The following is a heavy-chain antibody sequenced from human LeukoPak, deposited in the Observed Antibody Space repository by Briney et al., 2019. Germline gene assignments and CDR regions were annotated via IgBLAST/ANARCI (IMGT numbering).Heavy chain of an antibody. CDR2: ISYDGNNK. CDR1: GFTFSIYS. D-gene: IGHD3-22*01. Sequence: GGSLRLSCAASGFTFSIYSVHWVRQAPGKGLEWVAVISYDGNNKYYADSVKGRFTISRDNAKNSLYLQMNSLRAEDTALYYCARGYYDNPYYFDYWGQGTLVTVSS. V-gene: IGHV3-30-3*01. CDR3: ARGYYDNPYYFDY. J-gene: IGHJ4*02.